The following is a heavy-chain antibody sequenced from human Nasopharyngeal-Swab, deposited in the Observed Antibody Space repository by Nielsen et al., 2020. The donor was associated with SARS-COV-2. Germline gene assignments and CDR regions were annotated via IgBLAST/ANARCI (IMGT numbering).Heavy chain of an antibody. J-gene: IGHJ4*02. CDR1: GYTFTSYA. CDR3: AGENYYDSSGLDY. CDR2: INVGNGNT. V-gene: IGHV1-3*01. D-gene: IGHD3-22*01. Sequence: ASANVSCKASGYTFTSYAMHWVRQAAGQRLEWMGWINVGNGNTKYSQKFQGRVTMTSDTSISTTYMELSRLRSDDTAVYYCAGENYYDSSGLDYWGQGTLVTVSS.